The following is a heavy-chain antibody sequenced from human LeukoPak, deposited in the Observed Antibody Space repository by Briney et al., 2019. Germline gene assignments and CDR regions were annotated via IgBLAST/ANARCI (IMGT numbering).Heavy chain of an antibody. D-gene: IGHD3-10*01. CDR1: GFSFSSHP. V-gene: IGHV3-30*04. Sequence: GGSLRLSCAASGFSFSSHPMHWARQAPGKGLEWVAVIHRDGSHIFYTDSVKGRFTLSRDNSKNTLYLQMNSLRAEDTAVYYCARDITGSYATDVWGQGTTVTVSS. CDR3: ARDITGSYATDV. J-gene: IGHJ6*02. CDR2: IHRDGSHI.